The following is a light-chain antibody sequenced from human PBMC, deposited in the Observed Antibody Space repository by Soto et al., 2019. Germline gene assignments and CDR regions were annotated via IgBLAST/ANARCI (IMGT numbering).Light chain of an antibody. CDR3: QQYGSSPRT. CDR2: GAS. V-gene: IGKV3-20*01. J-gene: IGKJ1*01. CDR1: QSVSSSY. Sequence: EIGLTQSPVTLSLSPGERATLSCMASQSVSSSYLAWYQHKPGQAPRLLIHGASSRATGIPERFSGSGSGTDFTLTISRLEPEDFALYYCQQYGSSPRTFGQGTKVDIK.